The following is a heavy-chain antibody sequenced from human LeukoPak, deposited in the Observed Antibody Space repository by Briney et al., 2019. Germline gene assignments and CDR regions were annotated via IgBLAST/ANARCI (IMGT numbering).Heavy chain of an antibody. V-gene: IGHV4-34*01. Sequence: SETLSLTCAVYGGSFSGYYWSWIRQPPGKGLEWIGEINHSGSTNYNPSLKSRVTISVDTSKNQFSLKLSSVTAADTAVYYCARAGHSNSRYYYHYMDVWGKGTTVTVSS. CDR2: INHSGST. J-gene: IGHJ6*03. CDR3: ARAGHSNSRYYYHYMDV. CDR1: GGSFSGYY. D-gene: IGHD4-11*01.